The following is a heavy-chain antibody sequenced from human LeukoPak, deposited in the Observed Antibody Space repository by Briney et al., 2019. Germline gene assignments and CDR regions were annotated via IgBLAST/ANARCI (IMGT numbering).Heavy chain of an antibody. CDR2: IIPILGIA. J-gene: IGHJ6*02. V-gene: IGHV1-69*04. CDR1: GGTFSSYA. Sequence: GASVKVSCKASGGTFSSYAISWVRQAPGQGLEWMGRIIPILGIANYAQKFQGRVTITADKSTSTAYMELSSLRSEDTAVYYCARGRYSSGWYGSYYGMDVWGQGTTVTVSS. CDR3: ARGRYSSGWYGSYYGMDV. D-gene: IGHD6-19*01.